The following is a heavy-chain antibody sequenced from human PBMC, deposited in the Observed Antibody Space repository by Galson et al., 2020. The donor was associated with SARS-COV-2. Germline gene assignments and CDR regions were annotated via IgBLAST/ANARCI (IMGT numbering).Heavy chain of an antibody. CDR2: IHSGGSA. CDR1: DFTVSSHY. Sequence: GESLKISCAASDFTVSSHYMSWVRQAPGKGLEWVSLIHSGGSAYYADSVKGRFTISREDSLNTVYLQMNSLRADDTAIYYCVRDVGSGSYYGLDVWGQGTTVTVSS. J-gene: IGHJ6*02. D-gene: IGHD3-10*01. CDR3: VRDVGSGSYYGLDV. V-gene: IGHV3-53*01.